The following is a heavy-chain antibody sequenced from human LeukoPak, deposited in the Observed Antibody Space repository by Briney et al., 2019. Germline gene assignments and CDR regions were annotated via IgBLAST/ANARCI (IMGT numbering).Heavy chain of an antibody. CDR3: ARFFYSHFDH. CDR1: GFTFSNAW. J-gene: IGHJ4*02. V-gene: IGHV3-53*01. Sequence: GGSLRLSCAASGFTFSNAWMSWVRQTPGKGLEWVSIIYGGGLTYYADSVKGRFTISRDRSENAVYLQMNSLRAEDTAIYYCARFFYSHFDHWGQGSLVTVSS. D-gene: IGHD1-26*01. CDR2: IYGGGLT.